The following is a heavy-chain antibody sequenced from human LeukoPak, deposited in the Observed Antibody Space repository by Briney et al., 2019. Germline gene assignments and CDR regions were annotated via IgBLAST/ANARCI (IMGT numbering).Heavy chain of an antibody. D-gene: IGHD1-26*01. J-gene: IGHJ4*02. CDR1: GYTFSAFY. CDR2: ITPYSGGT. Sequence: ASVRVSCKPSGYTFSAFYIHWVRQAPGQGLEWMGWITPYSGGTNYAQRFQDRVTMTWDTSIGTANMELSGLKSDDTAVYYCAAVVGATMDLGDYWGQGTLVTVSS. V-gene: IGHV1-2*02. CDR3: AAVVGATMDLGDY.